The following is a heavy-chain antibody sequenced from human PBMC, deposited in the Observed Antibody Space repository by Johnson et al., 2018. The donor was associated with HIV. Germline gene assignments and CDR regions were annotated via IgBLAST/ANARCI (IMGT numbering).Heavy chain of an antibody. Sequence: VQLVESGGGLVQPGGSLRLSCAASGFTFDDYAMHWVRQAPGKGLEWVSLISWDGGSTYYADSVKGRFTISRGNSKNSLYLQMNSLRAEDTALYYCARDRGAFDIWGQGTMVTVSS. J-gene: IGHJ3*02. CDR1: GFTFDDYA. V-gene: IGHV3-43D*03. CDR3: ARDRGAFDI. CDR2: ISWDGGST.